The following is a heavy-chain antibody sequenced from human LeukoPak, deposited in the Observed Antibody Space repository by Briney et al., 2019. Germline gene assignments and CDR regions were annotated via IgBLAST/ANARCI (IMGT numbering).Heavy chain of an antibody. Sequence: PSQTLSLICTVSGGSISSGGSYWSWIRQHPGKGLEWIGHIYYTGSTYYNPYLKSQVTISVDTTKNQFSLKLNSVTAADTAVYYCARDLEAANTYYFDYWGQGTMVTVSS. D-gene: IGHD6-13*01. CDR3: ARDLEAANTYYFDY. CDR2: IYYTGST. CDR1: GGSISSGGSY. J-gene: IGHJ4*02. V-gene: IGHV4-31*01.